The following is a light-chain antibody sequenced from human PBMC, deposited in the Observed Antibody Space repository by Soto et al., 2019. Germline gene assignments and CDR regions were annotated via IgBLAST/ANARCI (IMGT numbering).Light chain of an antibody. CDR1: QSISSW. CDR3: QHYGGVWT. Sequence: DIQMTQSPSTLSASVGDRVTITCRASQSISSWLAWYQQKPGKAPKVLIYDASTLEGGVPSRFSGTGSATEFILTISSLQPDDFATYHCQHYGGVWTFGQGAKV. J-gene: IGKJ1*01. CDR2: DAS. V-gene: IGKV1-5*01.